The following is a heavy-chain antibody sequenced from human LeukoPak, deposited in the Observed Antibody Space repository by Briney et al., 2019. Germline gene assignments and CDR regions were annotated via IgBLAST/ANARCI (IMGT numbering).Heavy chain of an antibody. J-gene: IGHJ5*02. CDR3: ARVGDYSPRGWFDP. Sequence: ASVKVSCKASGYTFTSYYIHWVRQAPGQGLEWMGIINPSGGTTTYAQKFQGRVTMTRDMSTRTLYMELSSLRSEDTAFYYCARVGDYSPRGWFDPWGQGTLVTVSS. CDR2: INPSGGTT. CDR1: GYTFTSYY. D-gene: IGHD4-11*01. V-gene: IGHV1-46*01.